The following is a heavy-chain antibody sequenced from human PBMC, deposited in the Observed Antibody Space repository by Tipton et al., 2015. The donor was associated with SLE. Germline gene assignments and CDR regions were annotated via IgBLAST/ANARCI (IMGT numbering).Heavy chain of an antibody. CDR3: ARGGRFLEWLTY. CDR1: GGSISSHY. V-gene: IGHV4-59*11. CDR2: IYYSGST. D-gene: IGHD3-3*01. Sequence: TLSLTCTVSGGSISSHYWSWIRQPPGKGLEWIGHIYYSGSTNYNPSLKSRVTISVDTSKNQFSLKLSSVTAADTAVYYCARGGRFLEWLTYWGQGTLVTVSS. J-gene: IGHJ4*02.